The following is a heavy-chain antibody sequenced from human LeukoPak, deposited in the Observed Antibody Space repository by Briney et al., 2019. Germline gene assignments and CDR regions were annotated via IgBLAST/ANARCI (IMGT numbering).Heavy chain of an antibody. CDR2: IKQDGSEN. V-gene: IGHV3-7*01. D-gene: IGHD6-13*01. Sequence: GGSLRLSCAASGFTFSNYWMSWVRQAPGKGLEWVANIKQDGSENYYVDSVEGRFTVSRDNAKNSLYLQMNSLRAEDTAMYYCARENSSWYRTEGRFDPWGQGTLVTVSS. J-gene: IGHJ5*02. CDR3: ARENSSWYRTEGRFDP. CDR1: GFTFSNYW.